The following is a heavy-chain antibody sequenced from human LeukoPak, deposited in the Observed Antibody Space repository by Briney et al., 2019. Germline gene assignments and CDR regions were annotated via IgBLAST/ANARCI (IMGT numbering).Heavy chain of an antibody. D-gene: IGHD4-17*01. CDR2: ISYDGSNK. CDR3: AFDYGDYYY. Sequence: PGGSLRLSCAASGFTFSNYAMYWVRQAPGKGLEWVAVISYDGSNKYYADSVKGRFTISRDNSKNTLYLQTNSLRAEDTAVYYCAFDYGDYYYWGQGTLVTVSS. V-gene: IGHV3-30-3*01. CDR1: GFTFSNYA. J-gene: IGHJ4*02.